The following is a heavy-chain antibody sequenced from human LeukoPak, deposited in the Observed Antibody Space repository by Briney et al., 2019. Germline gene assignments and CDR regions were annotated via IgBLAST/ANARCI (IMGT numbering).Heavy chain of an antibody. CDR2: MNPNSGNT. D-gene: IGHD3-22*01. CDR1: GYTFTSYD. Sequence: ASVKVSCKASGYTFTSYDINWVRQATGQGLERMGWMNPNSGNTGYAQKFQGRVTITRNTSISTAYMELSSLRSEDTAVYYCARVAYYDSSGYYYVMDAFDIWGQGTMVTVSS. CDR3: ARVAYYDSSGYYYVMDAFDI. J-gene: IGHJ3*02. V-gene: IGHV1-8*03.